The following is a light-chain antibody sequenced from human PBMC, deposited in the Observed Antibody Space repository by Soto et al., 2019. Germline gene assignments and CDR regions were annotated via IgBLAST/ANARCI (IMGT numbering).Light chain of an antibody. J-gene: IGKJ4*01. CDR1: QTVRNNY. CDR3: QQFSSYPIT. CDR2: DAS. V-gene: IGKV3-20*01. Sequence: EFVLTQSPGTLSLSPGERATLSCRASQTVRNNYLAWYQQKPGQAPRLLIYDASSRATGIPDRFSGGGSGTDFTLTISRLEPEDFAVYDCQQFSSYPITFGGGTKVEIK.